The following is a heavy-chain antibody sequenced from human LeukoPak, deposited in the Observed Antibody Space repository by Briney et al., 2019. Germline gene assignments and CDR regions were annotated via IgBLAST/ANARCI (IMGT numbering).Heavy chain of an antibody. V-gene: IGHV4-39*07. CDR3: ARLGRSYSSYNWFDP. CDR1: GGSISSYY. J-gene: IGHJ5*02. D-gene: IGHD6-6*01. CDR2: IYYSGST. Sequence: SETLSLTCTVSGGSISSYYWSWIRQPPGKGLEWIGSIYYSGSTYYNPSLKSRVTISVDTSKNQFSLKLSSVTAADTAVYYCARLGRSYSSYNWFDPWGQGTLVTVSS.